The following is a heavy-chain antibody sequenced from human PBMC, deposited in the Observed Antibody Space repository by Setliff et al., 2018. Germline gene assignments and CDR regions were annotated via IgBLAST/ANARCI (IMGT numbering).Heavy chain of an antibody. V-gene: IGHV1-18*01. CDR1: GYTLINYG. Sequence: GASVKVSCKASGYTLINYGISWVRRAPGQGLEWMGWIGAYTGNTNYAQKFQGRVTMTTDTSTSTAYMELRSLRSDDTAVYYCSRLVRYCTTTTCQSVPGAEVWGQGTLVTVSS. J-gene: IGHJ4*02. CDR2: IGAYTGNT. CDR3: SRLVRYCTTTTCQSVPGAEV. D-gene: IGHD2-8*01.